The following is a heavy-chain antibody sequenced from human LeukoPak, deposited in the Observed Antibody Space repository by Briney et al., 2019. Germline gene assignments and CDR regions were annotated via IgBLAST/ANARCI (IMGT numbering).Heavy chain of an antibody. CDR1: GGSIGSSSYY. J-gene: IGHJ4*02. CDR2: IYYSGST. CDR3: ASMDFWSASHLDY. Sequence: SETLSLTCTVSGGSIGSSSYYWGWIRQPPGKGLEWIGRIYYSGSTSYNPSLKSPVTISVDTSKNQFSLKLSSVTAADTAAYYCASMDFWSASHLDYWGQGTLVTVSS. D-gene: IGHD3-3*01. V-gene: IGHV4-39*01.